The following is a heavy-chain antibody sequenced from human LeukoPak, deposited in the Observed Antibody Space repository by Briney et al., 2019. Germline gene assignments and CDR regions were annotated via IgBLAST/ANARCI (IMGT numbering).Heavy chain of an antibody. CDR1: GGSISSGDYY. CDR2: IYYSGST. CDR3: ARHEEEDGYNAKTFDS. D-gene: IGHD5-24*01. J-gene: IGHJ4*02. V-gene: IGHV4-30-4*08. Sequence: SETLSLTCTVSGGSISSGDYYWSWIRQPPGKGLEWIGYIYYSGSTYYNPSLKSRVTISVDTSKNQFSLKLSSVTAADTAVYYCARHEEEDGYNAKTFDSWGQGTLVTVSS.